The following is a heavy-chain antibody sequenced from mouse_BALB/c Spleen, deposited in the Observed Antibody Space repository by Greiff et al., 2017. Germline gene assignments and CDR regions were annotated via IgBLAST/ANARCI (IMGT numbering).Heavy chain of an antibody. J-gene: IGHJ3*01. V-gene: IGHV1-63*02. D-gene: IGHD2-14*01. CDR1: GYTFTNYW. Sequence: VQLQQSGAELVRPGTSVKISCKASGYTFTNYWLGWVKQRPGHGLEWIGDIYPGGGYTNYNEKFKGKATLTADTSSSPAYMQLSSLTSEDSAVYFCARRNYRYEMAWFAYWGQGTLVTVSA. CDR2: IYPGGGYT. CDR3: ARRNYRYEMAWFAY.